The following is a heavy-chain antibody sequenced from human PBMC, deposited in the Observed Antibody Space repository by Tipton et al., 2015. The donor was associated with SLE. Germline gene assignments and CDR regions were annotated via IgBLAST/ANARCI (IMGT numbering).Heavy chain of an antibody. J-gene: IGHJ4*02. D-gene: IGHD2-15*01. CDR2: IYYSGST. V-gene: IGHV4-39*07. Sequence: TLSLTCTVSGGSISSRSYYWGWIRQPPGKGLEWIGSIYYSGSTYYNPSLKSRVTISVDTSKNQFSLKLSSVTAADTAVYYCAGAWQGYCSGGTCYVLDYWGQGTLVTVSS. CDR3: AGAWQGYCSGGTCYVLDY. CDR1: GGSISSRSYY.